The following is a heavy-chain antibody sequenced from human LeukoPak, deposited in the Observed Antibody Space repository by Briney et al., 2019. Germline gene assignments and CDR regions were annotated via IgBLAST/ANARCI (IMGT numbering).Heavy chain of an antibody. J-gene: IGHJ4*02. CDR3: ARWGPVYASGWLP. Sequence: EASVKVSCKASGYSFSDYGISWVRQAPGQGLEWMGRIGPNNGDTNYAQKLQGRVTVTTDTSTSTAYMELTSLTSDDTAVYYCARWGPVYASGWLPWGQGTLVIVSS. V-gene: IGHV1-18*04. CDR1: GYSFSDYG. CDR2: IGPNNGDT. D-gene: IGHD6-19*01.